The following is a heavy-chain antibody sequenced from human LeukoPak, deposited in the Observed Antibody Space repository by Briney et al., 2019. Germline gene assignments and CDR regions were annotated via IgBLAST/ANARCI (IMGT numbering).Heavy chain of an antibody. CDR1: GYTFTDYF. Sequence: GASVKVSCKASGYTFTDYFMHWVRQAPGQGLEWMGWINPNSGGTNYAQKFQGRVTMTRDTSISTAYMELSRLRSEDTAVYYCARGRLGSSDYWGQGTLVTVSS. V-gene: IGHV1-2*02. J-gene: IGHJ4*02. CDR3: ARGRLGSSDY. CDR2: INPNSGGT. D-gene: IGHD6-13*01.